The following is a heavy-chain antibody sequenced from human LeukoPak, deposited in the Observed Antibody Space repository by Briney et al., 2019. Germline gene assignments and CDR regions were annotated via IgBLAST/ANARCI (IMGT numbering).Heavy chain of an antibody. CDR2: IYSGGST. J-gene: IGHJ3*02. CDR1: GFTVSSNY. V-gene: IGHV3-66*01. D-gene: IGHD6-13*01. Sequence: PGGSLRLSCAASGFTVSSNYMSWVRQAPGKGLEWVSVIYSGGSTYYPDSVKGRFTISRDNSKNTLYLQMNSLRAEDTAVYYCARLRQQLNDAFDIWGQGTMVTVSS. CDR3: ARLRQQLNDAFDI.